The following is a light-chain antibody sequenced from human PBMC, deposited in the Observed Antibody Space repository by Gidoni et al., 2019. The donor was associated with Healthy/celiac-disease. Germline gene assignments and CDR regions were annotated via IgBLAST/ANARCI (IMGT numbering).Light chain of an antibody. CDR1: ALPKQY. V-gene: IGLV3-25*03. CDR3: QSADSSGTYPVV. Sequence: SYELTQPPSVSVSPGQTARITCSGDALPKQYAYWYQQKPGQAPVLVIYKDRERPSGIPERCSGSSSGTTVTLTISGVQAEDEADYYCQSADSSGTYPVVFGGGTKLTVL. J-gene: IGLJ2*01. CDR2: KDR.